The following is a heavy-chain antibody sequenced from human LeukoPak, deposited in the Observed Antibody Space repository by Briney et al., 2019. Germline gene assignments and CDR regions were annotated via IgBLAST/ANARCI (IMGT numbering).Heavy chain of an antibody. CDR3: AKDRWEQWLGVSYYDYGMDV. CDR2: ISGGGGGT. V-gene: IGHV3-23*01. CDR1: GFTFSSCA. D-gene: IGHD6-19*01. J-gene: IGHJ6*04. Sequence: PGGSLRLSCAASGFTFSSCAMSWVRQAPGKGLEWVSGISGGGGGTNYADSVKGRFTISRDNPKNTLYPEMNHLRVEDTAVYYCAKDRWEQWLGVSYYDYGMDVWGKGTTVTVSS.